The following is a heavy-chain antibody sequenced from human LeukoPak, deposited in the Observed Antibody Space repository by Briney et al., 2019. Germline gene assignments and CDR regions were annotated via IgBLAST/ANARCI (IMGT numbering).Heavy chain of an antibody. D-gene: IGHD3-22*01. CDR1: GGSISSSNYY. CDR2: IYYSGST. CDR3: AKNYYDSSGPNWFDP. J-gene: IGHJ5*02. V-gene: IGHV4-39*07. Sequence: SETLSLTCVVSGGSISSSNYYWGWIRQPPGKGLEWIGSIYYSGSTYYNPSLKSRVTISVDTSKNQFSLKLSSVTAADTAVYYCAKNYYDSSGPNWFDPWGQGTLVTVSS.